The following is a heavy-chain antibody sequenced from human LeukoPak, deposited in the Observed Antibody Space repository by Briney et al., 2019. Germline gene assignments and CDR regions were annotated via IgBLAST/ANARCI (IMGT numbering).Heavy chain of an antibody. Sequence: GGSLRLSCAASGFTFSSYWMHWVRQAPGRGLVWVSRINSDGSSTSYADSVKGRFTISRDNAKNTLYLQMNSLRAEDTAVYYCAKEFFSAAAGTENWFDPWGQGTLVTVSS. V-gene: IGHV3-74*01. CDR3: AKEFFSAAAGTENWFDP. CDR2: INSDGSST. CDR1: GFTFSSYW. J-gene: IGHJ5*02. D-gene: IGHD6-13*01.